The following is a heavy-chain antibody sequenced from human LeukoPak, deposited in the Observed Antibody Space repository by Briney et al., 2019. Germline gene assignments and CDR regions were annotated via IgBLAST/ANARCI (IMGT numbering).Heavy chain of an antibody. D-gene: IGHD3-22*01. CDR1: GGSISSSSYY. CDR3: ASTAIHSSGYSSTPLDY. CDR2: THYSGST. Sequence: SETLSLTCTVSGGSISSSSYYWGWIRQPPGKGLEWIGSTHYSGSTYYNPSLKSRVAISVDTSNNRFSLKVSSVTAADTAVYYCASTAIHSSGYSSTPLDYWGQGTLVTVSS. J-gene: IGHJ4*02. V-gene: IGHV4-39*07.